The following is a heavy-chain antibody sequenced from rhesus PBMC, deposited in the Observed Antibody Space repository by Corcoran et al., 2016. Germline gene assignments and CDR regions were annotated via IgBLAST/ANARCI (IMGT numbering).Heavy chain of an antibody. CDR1: GGSISSSNW. V-gene: IGHV4-93*02. D-gene: IGHD4-29*01. J-gene: IGHJ4*01. CDR2: IYGSGGRT. Sequence: QVQLQESGPAVVKPSETLSLTCAVSGGSISSSNWWSWIRPSPGKGLEWIRGIYGSGGRTEYNPSLKRRVTISIDTSKNQFSLKLSSVTAADTAVYYCARLEGSTDFDYWGQGVLVTVSS. CDR3: ARLEGSTDFDY.